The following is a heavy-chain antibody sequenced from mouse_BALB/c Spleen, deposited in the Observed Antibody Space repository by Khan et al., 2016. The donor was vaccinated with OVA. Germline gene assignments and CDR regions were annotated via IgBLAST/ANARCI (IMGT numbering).Heavy chain of an antibody. D-gene: IGHD2-14*01. J-gene: IGHJ3*01. CDR1: GYTFTSYT. V-gene: IGHV1-4*01. CDR2: INPSNAYT. Sequence: VQLQESGAELARPGASVKMSCKASGYTFTSYTIHWIKLRPGQGLEWIGYINPSNAYTNYNQRFKDKATLTADKSSTTAYIQLSSLTSDDSAVYYCVRGGAYHRNDSWFAYWGLGTLVTVSA. CDR3: VRGGAYHRNDSWFAY.